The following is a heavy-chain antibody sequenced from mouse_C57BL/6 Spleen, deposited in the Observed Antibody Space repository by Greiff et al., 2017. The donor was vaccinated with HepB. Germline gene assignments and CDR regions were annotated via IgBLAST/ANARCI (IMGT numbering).Heavy chain of an antibody. CDR3: ARAYYSNYEDYAMDY. CDR2: ISSGSSTI. J-gene: IGHJ4*01. CDR1: GFTFSDYG. D-gene: IGHD2-5*01. V-gene: IGHV5-17*01. Sequence: EVKVVESGGGLVKPGGSLKLSCAASGFTFSDYGMHWVRQAPEKGLEWVAYISSGSSTIYYADTVKGRFTISRDNAKNTLFLQMTSLRSEDTAMYYCARAYYSNYEDYAMDYWGQGTSVTVSS.